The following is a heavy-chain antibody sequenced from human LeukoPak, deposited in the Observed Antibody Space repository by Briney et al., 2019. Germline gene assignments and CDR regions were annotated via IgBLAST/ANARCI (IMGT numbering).Heavy chain of an antibody. V-gene: IGHV4-4*07. J-gene: IGHJ6*02. CDR1: GGSISSYY. CDR3: ARDFYDSSGYYPYYYYYGMDV. D-gene: IGHD3-22*01. Sequence: SETLSLTCTVSGGSISSYYWSWIRQPAGKGLEWIGRIYTSGSTNYNPSLKSRVTMSVDTSKNQFSLKLSSVTAADTAVYYCARDFYDSSGYYPYYYYYGMDVWGQGTTVTVSS. CDR2: IYTSGST.